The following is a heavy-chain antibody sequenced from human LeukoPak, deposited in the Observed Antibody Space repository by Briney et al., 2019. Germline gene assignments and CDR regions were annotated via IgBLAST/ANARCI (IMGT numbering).Heavy chain of an antibody. CDR2: IRSSGTYI. V-gene: IGHV3-21*01. D-gene: IGHD3-10*01. J-gene: IGHJ6*03. CDR3: ARTYYQVYYMDV. Sequence: KSGGSLRLSCAASGFTFSSHSMNWVRQAPGKGLEWVSSIRSSGTYIYYADSVKGRFTISRDNAKNSLYLQMNSLRAEDTAVYYCARTYYQVYYMDVWGKGTTVTVSS. CDR1: GFTFSSHS.